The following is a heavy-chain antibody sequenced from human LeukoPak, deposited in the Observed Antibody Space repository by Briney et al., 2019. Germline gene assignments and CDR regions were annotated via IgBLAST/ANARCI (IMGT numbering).Heavy chain of an antibody. J-gene: IGHJ6*02. CDR3: ARGPCCRWNNGPRYYGMDV. D-gene: IGHD1-1*01. CDR1: GGSISSSSYY. V-gene: IGHV4-39*01. CDR2: IYYSGST. Sequence: PSETLSLTCTVSGGSISSSSYYWGWIRQPPGKGLEWIGSIYYSGSTYYNPSLKSRVTISVDTSKNQFSLKLSSVTAADTAVYYCARGPCCRWNNGPRYYGMDVWGQGTTVTVSS.